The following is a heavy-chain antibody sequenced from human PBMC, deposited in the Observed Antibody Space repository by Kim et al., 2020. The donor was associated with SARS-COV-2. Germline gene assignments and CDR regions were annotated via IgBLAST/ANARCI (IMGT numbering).Heavy chain of an antibody. Sequence: GGSLRLSCAASGFPFSTYAMTWVRQATGKGLEWVSTIASGGSTYYADSLKGRFTISRDNSNKTLFLQMNSLRDEDTAVYYCAKDGMLRGDAFDIWGQGTMVTVSS. D-gene: IGHD1-26*01. V-gene: IGHV3-23*01. J-gene: IGHJ3*02. CDR3: AKDGMLRGDAFDI. CDR1: GFPFSTYA. CDR2: IASGGST.